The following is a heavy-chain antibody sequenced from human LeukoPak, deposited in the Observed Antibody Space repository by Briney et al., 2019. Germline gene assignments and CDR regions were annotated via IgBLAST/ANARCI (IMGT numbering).Heavy chain of an antibody. Sequence: PGGSLRLSCAASGFTFSSYWMCWVRQAPGKGLGWVANIKQDGSEKYYVDSVKGRFTISRDNAKNSLYLQMNSLRAEDTAVYYCARAHYYDSSGYYYQLDYWGQGTLVTVSS. CDR3: ARAHYYDSSGYYYQLDY. V-gene: IGHV3-7*01. CDR2: IKQDGSEK. D-gene: IGHD3-22*01. J-gene: IGHJ4*02. CDR1: GFTFSSYW.